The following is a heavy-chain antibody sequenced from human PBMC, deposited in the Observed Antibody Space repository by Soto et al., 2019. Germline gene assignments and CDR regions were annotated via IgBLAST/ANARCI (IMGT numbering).Heavy chain of an antibody. Sequence: PGGSLRLSCAASGFIFSDHNMHWVRQAPGKGLEWVAVISYDGTSKYYADSVKGRFTISRDNSGNTLSLQMNSLGAGDTAVYYCAKDRSNSWSFDYWGQGTLVTVSS. CDR1: GFIFSDHN. D-gene: IGHD6-13*01. CDR3: AKDRSNSWSFDY. V-gene: IGHV3-30*18. J-gene: IGHJ4*02. CDR2: ISYDGTSK.